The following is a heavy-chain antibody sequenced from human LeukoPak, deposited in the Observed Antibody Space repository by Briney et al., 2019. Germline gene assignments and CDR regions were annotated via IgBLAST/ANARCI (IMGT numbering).Heavy chain of an antibody. CDR3: ARGGYSGYDYAPLDY. CDR1: GGSISSYY. Sequence: SETLSLTCTVSGGSISSYYWSWIRQPPGKGPEWIGYIYYSGSTNYNPSLKSRVTISVDTSKNQFSLKLSSVTAADTAVYYCARGGYSGYDYAPLDYWGQGTLVTVSS. J-gene: IGHJ4*02. D-gene: IGHD5-12*01. CDR2: IYYSGST. V-gene: IGHV4-59*01.